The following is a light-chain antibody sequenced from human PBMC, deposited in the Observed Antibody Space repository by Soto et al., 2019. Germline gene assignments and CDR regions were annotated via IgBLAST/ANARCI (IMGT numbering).Light chain of an antibody. CDR1: QSVSSY. V-gene: IGKV3-11*01. Sequence: EIVLTQSPATLSLSPGERATLSCRASQSVSSYLAWYQQKPGQAPRLLIYDASNRATGIPARFSGSGSGTDFTLTFSSLEPEDFAVYYCQQRSNWTRGTFGQGTKLEIK. CDR2: DAS. CDR3: QQRSNWTRGT. J-gene: IGKJ2*02.